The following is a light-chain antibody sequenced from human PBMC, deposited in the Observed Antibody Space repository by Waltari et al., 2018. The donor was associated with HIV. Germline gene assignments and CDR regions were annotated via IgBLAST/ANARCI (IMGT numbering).Light chain of an antibody. Sequence: QTVVTQEPSMTVSPGGTVTPTFGSATGPVGSGLFVHCFHQKPGQPTRPLIYSSTRRPPLTPERFSASLVGDSAALTLSNVWPDDHGDYYCMLFFRTSYLFGGGTRVTVL. CDR2: SST. CDR1: TGPVGSGLF. V-gene: IGLV7-43*01. CDR3: MLFFRTSYL. J-gene: IGLJ2*01.